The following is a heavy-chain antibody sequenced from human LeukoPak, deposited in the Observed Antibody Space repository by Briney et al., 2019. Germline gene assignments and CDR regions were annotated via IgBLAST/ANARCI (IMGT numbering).Heavy chain of an antibody. Sequence: ASVKVSCKASGYTFTGYYMHWVRQAPGQGLEWMGWINPNSGGTNYAQKFQGRVTMTRDTSISTAYMELSRLRSDDTAVYYCARAPVLPYDFWSGYSGGGGYYYYMDVWGKGTTVTVSS. CDR1: GYTFTGYY. V-gene: IGHV1-2*02. D-gene: IGHD3-3*01. CDR2: INPNSGGT. J-gene: IGHJ6*03. CDR3: ARAPVLPYDFWSGYSGGGGYYYYMDV.